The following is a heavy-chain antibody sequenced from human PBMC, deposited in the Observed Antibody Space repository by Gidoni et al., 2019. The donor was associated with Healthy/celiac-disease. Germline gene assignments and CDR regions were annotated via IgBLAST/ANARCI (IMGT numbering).Heavy chain of an antibody. J-gene: IGHJ6*02. CDR2: IRSKAYGGTT. Sequence: EVQLVESGGGLVKPGRSLRLSCTASGFTFGDYAMSWVRQAPGKGLEWVGFIRSKAYGGTTEYAASVKGRFTISRDDSKSIAYLQMNSLKTEDTAVYYCVRFWSGSPDYYYGMDVWGQGTTVTVSS. V-gene: IGHV3-49*04. CDR1: GFTFGDYA. CDR3: VRFWSGSPDYYYGMDV. D-gene: IGHD3-3*01.